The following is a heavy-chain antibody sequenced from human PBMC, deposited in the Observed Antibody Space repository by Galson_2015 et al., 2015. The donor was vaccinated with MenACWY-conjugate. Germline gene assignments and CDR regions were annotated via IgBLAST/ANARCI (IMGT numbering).Heavy chain of an antibody. D-gene: IGHD2-15*01. J-gene: IGHJ4*02. V-gene: IGHV3-23*01. CDR1: GFTFSSYA. CDR3: AKGMLPVVASDC. Sequence: SLRLSCAASGFTFSSYAMSWVRQAPGKGLEWVSGLSGSSGSTNYADSVKGRFTISRDKSKNTLYLQMNSLRAEDTAVYYCAKGMLPVVASDCGGQGTLFPFPQ. CDR2: LSGSSGST.